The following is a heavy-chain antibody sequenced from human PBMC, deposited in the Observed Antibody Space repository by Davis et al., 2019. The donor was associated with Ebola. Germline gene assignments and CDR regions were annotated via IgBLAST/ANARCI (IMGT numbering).Heavy chain of an antibody. CDR2: IYTGDSDT. D-gene: IGHD1-20*01. V-gene: IGHV5-51*01. CDR1: GNSFNSHW. CDR3: ATLRRTITGMDDGFDI. Sequence: GESLKISCKDSGNSFNSHWIGWVRQMPGKGLEWMGLIYTGDSDTRYSPSFRGQVTISADKSIKAAFLHWSSLKASDTAMYYCATLRRTITGMDDGFDIWGQGTMVTVSS. J-gene: IGHJ3*02.